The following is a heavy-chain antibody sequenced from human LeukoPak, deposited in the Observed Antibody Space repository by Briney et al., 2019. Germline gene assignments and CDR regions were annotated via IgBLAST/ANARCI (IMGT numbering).Heavy chain of an antibody. V-gene: IGHV1-2*02. CDR2: INPNSGGT. Sequence: ASVRVSCKASGYTFTGYYMHWVRQAPGQGLEWMGWINPNSGGTNYAQKFQGRVTMTRDTSISTAYMELSRLRSDDTAVYYCARVPRVATIRHYCFDYWGQGTLVTVSS. CDR1: GYTFTGYY. D-gene: IGHD5-12*01. CDR3: ARVPRVATIRHYCFDY. J-gene: IGHJ4*02.